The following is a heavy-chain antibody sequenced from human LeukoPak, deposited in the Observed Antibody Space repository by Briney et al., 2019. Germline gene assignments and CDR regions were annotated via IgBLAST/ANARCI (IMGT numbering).Heavy chain of an antibody. CDR2: IYYSGST. D-gene: IGHD4-17*01. Sequence: SETLSLTCTVSGGSISSYYWSWIRQPPGKGLEWVGYIYYSGSTNYNPSLKSRVTISVDTSKNQFSLKLSSVTAADTAVYYCARVGGDYSDAFDIWGQGTMVTVSS. J-gene: IGHJ3*02. CDR3: ARVGGDYSDAFDI. CDR1: GGSISSYY. V-gene: IGHV4-59*01.